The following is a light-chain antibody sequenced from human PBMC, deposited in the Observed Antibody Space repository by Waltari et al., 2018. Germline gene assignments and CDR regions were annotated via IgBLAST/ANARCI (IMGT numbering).Light chain of an antibody. V-gene: IGLV2-14*01. CDR3: SSYTSSSTWV. CDR2: EVS. CDR1: SSDVGGYNY. J-gene: IGLJ3*02. Sequence: QSALTQPASVSGSPGQSYTLPCTATSSDVGGYNYFSWYQQHPGKAPKLMIYEVSNRPSGVSNRFSGSKSGNTASLTISGLQAEDEADYYCSSYTSSSTWVFGGGTKLTVL.